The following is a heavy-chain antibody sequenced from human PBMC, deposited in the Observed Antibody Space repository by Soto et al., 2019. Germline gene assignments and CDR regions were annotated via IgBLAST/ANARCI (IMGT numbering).Heavy chain of an antibody. CDR1: GGSISSSSYY. Sequence: SETLSLTCTVSGGSISSSSYYWGWIRQPPGKGLEWIGSIYYSGSTYYNPSLKSRVTISVDTSKNQFSLKLSSVTAADTAVYYCARGYCSGGSCYLKWHWFDPWGQGTLVTVS. D-gene: IGHD2-15*01. J-gene: IGHJ5*02. V-gene: IGHV4-39*01. CDR2: IYYSGST. CDR3: ARGYCSGGSCYLKWHWFDP.